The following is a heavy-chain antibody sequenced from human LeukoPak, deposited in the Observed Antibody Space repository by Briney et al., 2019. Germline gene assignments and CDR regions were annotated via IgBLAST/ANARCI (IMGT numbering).Heavy chain of an antibody. D-gene: IGHD2-15*01. J-gene: IGHJ4*02. CDR3: ARDGYSDCSGGSCYFEY. CDR1: GFTFSSYA. Sequence: PGRSLRLSCAASGFTFSSYAMHWVRQAPGKGLEWVAVISYDGSNKYYADSVKGRFTISRDNSKNTLYLQMNSLRAEDTAVCYCARDGYSDCSGGSCYFEYWGQGTLVTVSS. CDR2: ISYDGSNK. V-gene: IGHV3-30*04.